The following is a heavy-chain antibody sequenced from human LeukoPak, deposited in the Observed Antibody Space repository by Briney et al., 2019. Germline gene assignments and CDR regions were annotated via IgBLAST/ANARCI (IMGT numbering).Heavy chain of an antibody. CDR1: GLTFSTFA. J-gene: IGHJ4*02. CDR3: ARVGVTYYYDSSGHEGDY. Sequence: GGSLRLSCAASGLTFSTFAVTWVRQAPGKGLEWVSSISSSSSYIYYADSVKGRFTISRDNAKNSLHLQMNSLRAEDTAVYYCARVGVTYYYDSSGHEGDYWGQGTLVTVSS. CDR2: ISSSSSYI. V-gene: IGHV3-21*01. D-gene: IGHD3-22*01.